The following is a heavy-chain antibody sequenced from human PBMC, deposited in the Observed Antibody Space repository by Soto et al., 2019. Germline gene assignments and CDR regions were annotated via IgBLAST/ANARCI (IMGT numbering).Heavy chain of an antibody. J-gene: IGHJ4*02. V-gene: IGHV3-21*01. D-gene: IGHD5-12*01. CDR1: GFTFSTYS. CDR3: ARDSGYDAATLEY. Sequence: EVQLVESGGGLVKPGGSLRLSCAASGFTFSTYSMYWVRQAPGKGPEWVSSISGSSSSIYYADSLKGRFTISRDNAKNSLYLQMNSLRAEDTSVYFCARDSGYDAATLEYWGQGTLVTVSS. CDR2: ISGSSSSI.